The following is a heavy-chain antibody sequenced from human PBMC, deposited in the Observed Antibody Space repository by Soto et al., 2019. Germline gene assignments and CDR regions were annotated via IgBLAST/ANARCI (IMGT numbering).Heavy chain of an antibody. CDR2: ISDSGGGT. V-gene: IGHV3-23*01. J-gene: IGHJ4*02. D-gene: IGHD3-10*01. Sequence: GGSLRLSCGVSGLTFSIYSMSWVRQAPGKGLEWVSGISDSGGGTYYADSVKGRFTISRDNSKNTLYLQMSSLRAEDTALYYCAKDARGPDYWGQGTLVTVSS. CDR3: AKDARGPDY. CDR1: GLTFSIYS.